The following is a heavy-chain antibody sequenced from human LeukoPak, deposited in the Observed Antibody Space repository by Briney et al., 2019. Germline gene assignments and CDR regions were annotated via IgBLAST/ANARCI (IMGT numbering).Heavy chain of an antibody. D-gene: IGHD2-15*01. CDR3: ARFVSIRGGIHLNYFDS. J-gene: IGHJ4*02. CDR2: IYDSLSA. Sequence: SETLSLTCAVSGGSIDGRSYNWGWVRQPPGKGLEWIGSIYDSLSAYYNPSLKSRVTISIDMSKKQFSLNLNSATAADPAVYYCARFVSIRGGIHLNYFDSWGQGRLVTVSS. V-gene: IGHV4-39*01. CDR1: GGSIDGRSYN.